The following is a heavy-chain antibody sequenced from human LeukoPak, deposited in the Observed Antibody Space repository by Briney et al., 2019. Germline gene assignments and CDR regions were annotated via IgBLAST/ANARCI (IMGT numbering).Heavy chain of an antibody. CDR2: IYYGGDT. V-gene: IGHV4-39*01. J-gene: IGHJ4*02. D-gene: IGHD3-10*01. CDR1: GGSISTGFYY. CDR3: ARHAYGSGSYRFDY. Sequence: SETLSLTCTVSGGSISTGFYYWAWIRQPPGKGLDWIGSIYYGGDTYYNPSLKSRVTISVDTSKNQFSLKLNSVTAADTAAYYCARHAYGSGSYRFDYWGQGTLVTVSS.